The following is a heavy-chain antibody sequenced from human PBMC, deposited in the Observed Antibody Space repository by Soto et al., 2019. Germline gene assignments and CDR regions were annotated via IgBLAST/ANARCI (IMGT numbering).Heavy chain of an antibody. Sequence: SETLSLTCTVSGTSIISYYWSWIRQPPGKGLEWIANIHYSGTTSYNPSLKSRVTISLDTSRNQFSLKLSSVTAADTAVFYCAREYANSPEAFDFWGQGALVTVSS. J-gene: IGHJ4*02. V-gene: IGHV4-59*01. D-gene: IGHD2-2*01. CDR3: AREYANSPEAFDF. CDR2: IHYSGTT. CDR1: GTSIISYY.